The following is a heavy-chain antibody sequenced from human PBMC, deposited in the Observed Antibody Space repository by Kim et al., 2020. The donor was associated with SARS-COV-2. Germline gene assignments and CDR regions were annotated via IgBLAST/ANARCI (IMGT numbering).Heavy chain of an antibody. CDR2: IYYSGST. D-gene: IGHD2-8*01. CDR1: GGSISSYY. Sequence: SETLSLTCTVSGGSISSYYWSWIRQPPGKGLEWIGYIYYSGSTNYNPSLKSRVTISVDTSKNQFSLKLSSVTAADTAVYYCARQRDCTNGVCSHYSFDYWGQGTLGRVS. V-gene: IGHV4-59*13. CDR3: ARQRDCTNGVCSHYSFDY. J-gene: IGHJ4*02.